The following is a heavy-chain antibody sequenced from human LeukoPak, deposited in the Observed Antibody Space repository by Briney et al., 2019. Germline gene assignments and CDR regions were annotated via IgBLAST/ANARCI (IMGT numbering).Heavy chain of an antibody. Sequence: PGGSLRLSCAASGFTFSSYAMSWVRQAPGKGLEWVASVKQDGSEKYSVDSVRGRFTISRDNAKNSLYLQMNSLRAEDTAVYYCARDFNWNLDYWGQGTLVTVSS. J-gene: IGHJ4*02. CDR3: ARDFNWNLDY. D-gene: IGHD1-20*01. CDR2: VKQDGSEK. V-gene: IGHV3-7*01. CDR1: GFTFSSYA.